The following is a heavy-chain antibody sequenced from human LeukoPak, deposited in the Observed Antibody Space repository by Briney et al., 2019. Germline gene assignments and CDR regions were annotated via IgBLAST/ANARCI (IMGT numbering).Heavy chain of an antibody. Sequence: ASVKVSCKASGYTFSGYYMHWVRQATGQGPEWMGWMSPNSGNTGYAQKFQGRVTMTRSTSMSTAYMELSSLRSEDTAVYYCARGPPNWGYDYGGQGTLVTVSS. CDR3: ARGPPNWGYDY. J-gene: IGHJ4*02. V-gene: IGHV1-8*02. D-gene: IGHD7-27*01. CDR1: GYTFSGYY. CDR2: MSPNSGNT.